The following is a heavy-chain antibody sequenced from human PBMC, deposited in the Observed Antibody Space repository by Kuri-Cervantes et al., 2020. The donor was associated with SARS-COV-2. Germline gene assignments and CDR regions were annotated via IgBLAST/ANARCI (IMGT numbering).Heavy chain of an antibody. J-gene: IGHJ6*02. CDR1: GGTFSSYA. CDR2: IIPIFGTA. D-gene: IGHD6-19*01. Sequence: SVKVSCKASGGTFSSYAISWVRQAPGQGLEWMGGIIPIFGTANYAQKFQGRVTITADESTSTAYMELSSLRSEDTAVYYCARAGVAWYSRAWNPYYYYGMDVWGQGTTVTVSS. CDR3: ARAGVAWYSRAWNPYYYYGMDV. V-gene: IGHV1-69*13.